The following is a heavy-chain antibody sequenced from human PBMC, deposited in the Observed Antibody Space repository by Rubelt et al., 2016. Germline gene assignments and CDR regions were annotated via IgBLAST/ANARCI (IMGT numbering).Heavy chain of an antibody. CDR1: GGSINSGGYY. V-gene: IGHV4-39*01. Sequence: QVQLQESGPGLVKPSQTLSLTCTVSGGSINSGGYYWGWIRQPPGKGLEWIGSVYYSGSAYYNPSLKSRVTISVDTSKNQGSLKLSSVTAADTAVYYWARLQRWLQFLDYWGQGTLVTVSS. J-gene: IGHJ4*02. CDR2: VYYSGSA. D-gene: IGHD5-24*01. CDR3: ARLQRWLQFLDY.